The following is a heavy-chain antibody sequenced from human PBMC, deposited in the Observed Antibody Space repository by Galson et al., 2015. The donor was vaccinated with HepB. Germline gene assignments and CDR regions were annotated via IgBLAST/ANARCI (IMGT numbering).Heavy chain of an antibody. Sequence: SLRLSCAASGFTFSNAWMSWVRQAPGKGLEWLGRIKSESHGGTTDYAAPVKGRFIISRDDSKNTLYLQMNSLKTEDTAVYYCSGDTNPDYWGQGTLVTVSS. J-gene: IGHJ4*02. D-gene: IGHD4-17*01. CDR3: SGDTNPDY. V-gene: IGHV3-15*01. CDR1: GFTFSNAW. CDR2: IKSESHGGTT.